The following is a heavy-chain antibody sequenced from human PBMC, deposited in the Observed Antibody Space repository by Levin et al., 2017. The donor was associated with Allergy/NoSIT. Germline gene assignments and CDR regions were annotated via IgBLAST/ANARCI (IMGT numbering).Heavy chain of an antibody. V-gene: IGHV3-53*01. J-gene: IGHJ4*02. CDR2: IYTGGST. CDR1: GFTVSSNY. Sequence: GGSLRLSCAASGFTVSSNYMNWVRQAPGKGLEWVSVIYTGGSTYYADSVEGRFTISRDHSTNTLYLQMNSLRAEDTAVYYCARDPRSCGGDCSLGDWGQGTLVTVSS. D-gene: IGHD2-21*02. CDR3: ARDPRSCGGDCSLGD.